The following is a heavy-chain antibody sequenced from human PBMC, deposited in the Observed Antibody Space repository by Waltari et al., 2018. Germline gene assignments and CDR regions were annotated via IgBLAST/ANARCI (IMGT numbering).Heavy chain of an antibody. V-gene: IGHV4-39*01. CDR3: ARTPSQWLATGYFDY. J-gene: IGHJ4*02. CDR2: IYYSGST. Sequence: QLQLQESGPGLVKPSETLSLTCTVSGGSISSSSYYWGWIRQPPGKGLEWIGSIYYSGSTYYNPSLKSRVTISVDTSKNQFSLKLSSVTAADTAVYYCARTPSQWLATGYFDYWGQGTLVTVSS. CDR1: GGSISSSSYY. D-gene: IGHD6-19*01.